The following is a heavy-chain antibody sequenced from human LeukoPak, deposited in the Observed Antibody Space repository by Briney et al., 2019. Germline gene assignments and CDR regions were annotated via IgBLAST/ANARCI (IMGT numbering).Heavy chain of an antibody. J-gene: IGHJ4*02. CDR3: ARATYSGDTSYVFDY. CDR1: GDSIRSYY. CDR2: LYGSGTT. V-gene: IGHV4-4*07. Sequence: TSETLSLTCTVSGDSIRSYYWNWFRQPAGKGLEWIGRLYGSGTTSYNPSLESRVSMLLDTPKNQFSLKLNSVTAADTAVYYCARATYSGDTSYVFDYWGQGTLVTVSS. D-gene: IGHD1-26*01.